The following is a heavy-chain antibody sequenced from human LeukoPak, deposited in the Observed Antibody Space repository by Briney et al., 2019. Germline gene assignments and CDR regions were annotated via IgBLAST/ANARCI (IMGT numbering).Heavy chain of an antibody. D-gene: IGHD3-22*01. V-gene: IGHV3-7*01. CDR2: IKQDGSEK. CDR1: GFTFSSYD. CDR3: ARDDGYYYDSSGYDPGAFDI. Sequence: GGSLRLSCAASGFTFSSYDMSWVRQAPGKGLEWVANIKQDGSEKYYVDSVKGRFTISRDNAKNSLYLQMNSLRAEDTAVYYCARDDGYYYDSSGYDPGAFDIWGQGTMVTVSS. J-gene: IGHJ3*02.